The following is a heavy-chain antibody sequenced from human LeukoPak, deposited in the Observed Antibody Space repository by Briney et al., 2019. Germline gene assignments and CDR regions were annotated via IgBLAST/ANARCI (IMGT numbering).Heavy chain of an antibody. D-gene: IGHD3-16*01. J-gene: IGHJ4*02. Sequence: SETLSLTCSVSGGSISSYYWGWIRQPPGRGLDYIGFIHFSGSTNYNPSLEGRVTISAVTSTNQFSLKLNSVTAADTAVYYCARGFTIPLGGGFDSWGQGTLVTVSS. CDR3: ARGFTIPLGGGFDS. V-gene: IGHV4-59*01. CDR2: IHFSGST. CDR1: GGSISSYY.